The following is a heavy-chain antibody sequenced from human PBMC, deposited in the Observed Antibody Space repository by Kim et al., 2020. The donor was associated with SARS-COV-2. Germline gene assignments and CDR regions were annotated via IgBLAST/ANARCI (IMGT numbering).Heavy chain of an antibody. CDR1: GFTFSSYA. V-gene: IGHV3-23*01. D-gene: IGHD6-19*01. CDR3: AKGSHSGAWSPCDY. Sequence: GGSLRLSCAASGFTFSSYAMTWVRQAPGKGLEWVSAISGSDGGTYCADSVKGRFTISRDDSQNTLYLQMNSLRAEDTAIYYCAKGSHSGAWSPCDYWGQGTLVTVSS. CDR2: ISGSDGGT. J-gene: IGHJ4*02.